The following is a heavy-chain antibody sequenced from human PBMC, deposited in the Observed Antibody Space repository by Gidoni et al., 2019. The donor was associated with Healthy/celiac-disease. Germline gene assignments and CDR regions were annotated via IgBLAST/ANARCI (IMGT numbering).Heavy chain of an antibody. Sequence: QVQLQQWGAGLLKPSETLSLTCAVYGGSFSGYYWSWNRQPPGKGLEWIGEINHSGSTNYNPSLKSRVTISVDTSKNQFSLKLSSVTAADTAVYYCARVVVPAAIPDVSDWFDPWGQGTLVTVSS. CDR1: GGSFSGYY. CDR3: ARVVVPAAIPDVSDWFDP. D-gene: IGHD2-2*02. CDR2: INHSGST. J-gene: IGHJ5*02. V-gene: IGHV4-34*01.